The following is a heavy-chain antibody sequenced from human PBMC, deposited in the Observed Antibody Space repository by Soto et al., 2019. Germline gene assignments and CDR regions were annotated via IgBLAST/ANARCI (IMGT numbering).Heavy chain of an antibody. J-gene: IGHJ4*02. CDR2: IYSGGST. CDR3: ARTPTVTDPFDY. Sequence: GGSLRLSWAASGFTVSSNYMSWVRQAPGKGLEWVSVIYSGGSTYYADSVKGRFTISRDNSKNTLYLQMNSLRAEDTAVYYCARTPTVTDPFDYWGQGTLVTVSS. D-gene: IGHD4-4*01. V-gene: IGHV3-53*01. CDR1: GFTVSSNY.